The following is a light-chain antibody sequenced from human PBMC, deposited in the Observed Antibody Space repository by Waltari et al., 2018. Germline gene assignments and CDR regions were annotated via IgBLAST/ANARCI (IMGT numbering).Light chain of an antibody. CDR2: NGI. V-gene: IGLV8-61*01. J-gene: IGLJ3*02. CDR1: SGSVSSTSY. CDR3: SMYMGSGVWV. Sequence: QTVVTQEPSLSVSPGGTVTLTCALSSGSVSSTSYPTWYQQPPGQPPRTLVYNGISVSCVVSASFSGSSIGNTAALTFTGAQEDDESDYYWSMYMGSGVWVFGGVTKLTVL.